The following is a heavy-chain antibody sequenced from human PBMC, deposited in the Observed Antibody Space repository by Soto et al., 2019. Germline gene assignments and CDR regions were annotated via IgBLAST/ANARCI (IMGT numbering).Heavy chain of an antibody. J-gene: IGHJ4*02. CDR2: IWYDGSNK. CDR1: GFTFSSYG. Sequence: QVQLVESGGGVVQPGRSLRLSCAASGFTFSSYGMHWVRQAPGKGLEWVAVIWYDGSNKYYADSVKGRFTISRDNSKNTLYPQMNSLRAEDTAVYYCASSGANYFDYWGQGTLVTVSS. V-gene: IGHV3-33*01. D-gene: IGHD6-19*01. CDR3: ASSGANYFDY.